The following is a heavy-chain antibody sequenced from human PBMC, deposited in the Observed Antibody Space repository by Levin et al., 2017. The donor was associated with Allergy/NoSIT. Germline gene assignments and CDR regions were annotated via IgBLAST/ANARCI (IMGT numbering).Heavy chain of an antibody. J-gene: IGHJ6*02. Sequence: SETLSLTCTVSGGSISTSSYYWGWIRQPPGKGLEWIGNIYFSGSTYYTPSLRSRVTISVDTSKNQFSLRLSSVTAADPAVYYCARDEMVHEIQYDYGIDVWGQGTTVTVSS. CDR1: GGSISTSSYY. D-gene: IGHD2-8*01. CDR3: ARDEMVHEIQYDYGIDV. CDR2: IYFSGST. V-gene: IGHV4-39*07.